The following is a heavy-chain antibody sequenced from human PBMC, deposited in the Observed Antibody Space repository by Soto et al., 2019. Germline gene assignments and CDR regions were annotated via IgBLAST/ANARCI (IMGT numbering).Heavy chain of an antibody. Sequence: EVQLLESGGGLVQPGGSLRLSCAASGFTFSSYAMSWVRQAPGKGLEWVSAISGSGGSTYYADSVKGRFTISRDNSKNTLYLQMNSLRAEDTAVYYCAKGDLMFGDVYYGMDVWGQGTTVTVSS. D-gene: IGHD3-3*01. CDR1: GFTFSSYA. CDR2: ISGSGGST. V-gene: IGHV3-23*01. CDR3: AKGDLMFGDVYYGMDV. J-gene: IGHJ6*02.